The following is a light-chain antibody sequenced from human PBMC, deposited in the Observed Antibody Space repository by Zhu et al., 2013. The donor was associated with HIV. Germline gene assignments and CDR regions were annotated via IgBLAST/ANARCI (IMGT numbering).Light chain of an antibody. CDR3: HQYNNWPPFT. J-gene: IGKJ3*01. CDR1: QSISGN. Sequence: EIVMTQSPATLSVSPGERATLSCRASQSISGNLAWYQQRPGQAPRLLIYGAFNRATGVPARFSGSGSGTEFTLTISSLESEDFAFYYCHQYNNWPPFTFGPGTKVDLK. CDR2: GAF. V-gene: IGKV3-15*01.